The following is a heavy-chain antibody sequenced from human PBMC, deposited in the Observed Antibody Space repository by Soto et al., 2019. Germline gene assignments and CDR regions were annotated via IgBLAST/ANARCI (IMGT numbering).Heavy chain of an antibody. CDR2: ISYDGSNK. CDR3: ARERGEDMYYYYGMDV. V-gene: IGHV3-30-3*01. D-gene: IGHD2-15*01. Sequence: QVQLVESGGGVVQPGRSLRLSCAASGFTFSSYAMHWVRQAPGKGLEWVAVISYDGSNKYYADSVKGRFTISRDNSKNTLYLQMNILRAEDTAVYYCARERGEDMYYYYGMDVWGQGTTVTVFS. J-gene: IGHJ6*02. CDR1: GFTFSSYA.